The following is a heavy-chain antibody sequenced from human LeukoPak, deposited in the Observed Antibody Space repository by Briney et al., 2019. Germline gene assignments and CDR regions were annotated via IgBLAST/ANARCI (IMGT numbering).Heavy chain of an antibody. CDR3: ARDTPTYYYGSGRPENWFDP. CDR1: GFTFSSYA. Sequence: PGGSLRLSCAASGFTFSSYAMHWVRQAPGKGLEWVAVISYDGSNKYYADSVKGRFTISRDNSKNTLYLQMNSLRAEDTAVYYCARDTPTYYYGSGRPENWFDPWGQGTLVTVSS. V-gene: IGHV3-30*04. CDR2: ISYDGSNK. D-gene: IGHD3-10*01. J-gene: IGHJ5*02.